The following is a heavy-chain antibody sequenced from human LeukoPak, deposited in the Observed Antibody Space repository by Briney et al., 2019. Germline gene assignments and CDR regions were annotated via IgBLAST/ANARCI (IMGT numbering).Heavy chain of an antibody. V-gene: IGHV1-8*01. Sequence: ASVKVSRKASGYTFTTYDINWVRQATGQGLEWMGWMNPDSGDTGYAQKFQGRVTMTRNTSISTAYLELSSLTSDDTAVYYCARGQRSTLFGVAVEDWGQGSLVTVSS. CDR1: GYTFTTYD. D-gene: IGHD3-3*01. CDR3: ARGQRSTLFGVAVED. CDR2: MNPDSGDT. J-gene: IGHJ4*02.